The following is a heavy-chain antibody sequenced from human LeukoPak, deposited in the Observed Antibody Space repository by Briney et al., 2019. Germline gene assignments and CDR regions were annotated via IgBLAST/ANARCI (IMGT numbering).Heavy chain of an antibody. Sequence: GGPLRLSCAASGFTFSSYEMNWVRQAPGKGLEWVSVIAAGGTTDYADSVKGRFTISRDHYKNTLYLQMNSLRAEDTAVYYCARDLSAYSSGWYGENYWGQGTLVTVSS. CDR1: GFTFSSYE. CDR3: ARDLSAYSSGWYGENY. D-gene: IGHD6-19*01. J-gene: IGHJ4*02. CDR2: IAAGGTT. V-gene: IGHV3-66*01.